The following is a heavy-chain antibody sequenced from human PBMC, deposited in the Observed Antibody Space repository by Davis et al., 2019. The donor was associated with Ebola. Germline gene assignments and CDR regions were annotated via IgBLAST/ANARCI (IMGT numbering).Heavy chain of an antibody. J-gene: IGHJ6*02. V-gene: IGHV3-11*04. D-gene: IGHD3-10*01. CDR1: GGSFSDYY. CDR3: ARADYYGSGSYIGGYYYYGMDV. CDR2: ISSSGSTI. Sequence: PSETLSLTCAVYGGSFSDYYMSWIRQAPGKGLEWVSYISSSGSTIYYADSVKGRFTISRDNAKNSLYLQMNSLRAEDTAVYYCARADYYGSGSYIGGYYYYGMDVWGQGTTVTVSS.